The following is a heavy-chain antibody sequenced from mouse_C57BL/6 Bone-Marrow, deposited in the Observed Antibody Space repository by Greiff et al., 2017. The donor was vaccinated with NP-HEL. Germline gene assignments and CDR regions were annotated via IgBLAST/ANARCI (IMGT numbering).Heavy chain of an antibody. V-gene: IGHV10-1*01. J-gene: IGHJ4*01. Sequence: EVKLVESGGGLVQPKGSLKLSCAASGFSFNTYAMNWVRQAPGKGLEWVARIRSKSNNYATYYADSVKDRFTISRDDSESMLYLQMNNLKTENTAIYYCVRHGDCYGSSYDYCAMDYWGQGTSVTVSS. D-gene: IGHD1-1*01. CDR1: GFSFNTYA. CDR3: VRHGDCYGSSYDYCAMDY. CDR2: IRSKSNNYAT.